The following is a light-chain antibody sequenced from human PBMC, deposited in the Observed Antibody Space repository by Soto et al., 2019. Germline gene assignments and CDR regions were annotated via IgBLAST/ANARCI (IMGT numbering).Light chain of an antibody. CDR1: QSVSSN. Sequence: EIVMTQSPATLSVSPGEGATLSCRASQSVSSNLAWYQQKPGQAPRLLIYGASTRASGIPARFSGSGSGTEFTLTISSPQSEDSALYYCQHYNSWPTFGPGTKVDVK. CDR3: QHYNSWPT. CDR2: GAS. J-gene: IGKJ3*01. V-gene: IGKV3-15*01.